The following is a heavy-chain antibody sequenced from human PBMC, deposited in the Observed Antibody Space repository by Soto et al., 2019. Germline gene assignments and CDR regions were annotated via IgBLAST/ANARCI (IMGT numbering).Heavy chain of an antibody. CDR3: AKDLWEWSSGWYYDF. Sequence: GGSLRFSCAASGFTFSSYAMSWVRQAPGKGLEWVAVIVGSGSSTYYADSVKGRFTISRDNSKNTLYLQVNSLRADDTAVYYCAKDLWEWSSGWYYDFWGQGTQVTV. CDR1: GFTFSSYA. J-gene: IGHJ4*02. D-gene: IGHD6-19*01. V-gene: IGHV3-23*01. CDR2: IVGSGSST.